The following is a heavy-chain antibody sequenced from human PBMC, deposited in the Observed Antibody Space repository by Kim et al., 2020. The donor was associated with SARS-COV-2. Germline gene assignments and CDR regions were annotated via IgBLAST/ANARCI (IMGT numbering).Heavy chain of an antibody. J-gene: IGHJ5*02. CDR2: IWYDGSNK. CDR1: GFTFSSYG. D-gene: IGHD2-8*01. CDR3: ARDWALLYSQDNWFDP. V-gene: IGHV3-33*01. Sequence: GGSLRLSCAASGFTFSSYGMHWVRQAPGKGLEWVAVIWYDGSNKYYADSVKGRFTISRDNSKNTLYLQMNSLRAEDTAVYYCARDWALLYSQDNWFDPWGQGTLVTVSS.